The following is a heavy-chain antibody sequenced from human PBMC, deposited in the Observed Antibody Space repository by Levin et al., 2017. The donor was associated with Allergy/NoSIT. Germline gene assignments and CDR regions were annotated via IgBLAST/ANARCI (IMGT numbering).Heavy chain of an antibody. CDR3: AGTLWGGESHRGFDY. CDR1: GYTFTSYG. Sequence: GESLKISCKASGYTFTSYGISWVRQAPGQGLEWMGWISAYNGNTNYAQKLQGRVTMTTDTSTSTAYMELRSLRSDDTAVYYCAGTLWGGESHRGFDYWGQGTLVTVSS. CDR2: ISAYNGNT. J-gene: IGHJ4*02. V-gene: IGHV1-18*01. D-gene: IGHD3-10*01.